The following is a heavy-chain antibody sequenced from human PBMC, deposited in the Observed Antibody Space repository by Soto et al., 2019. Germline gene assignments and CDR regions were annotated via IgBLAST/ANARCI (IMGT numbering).Heavy chain of an antibody. D-gene: IGHD1-26*01. Sequence: EVQLLESGGGLVQPGGSLRLSCAASGFTFSSYAMSWVRQAPGKGLEWVLAISGSGGITYYADSVKGRFTISRDNSKNTLYLQMNSLRAEDTAVYYCAKVRGSYYFFDYWGQGTLVTVSS. J-gene: IGHJ4*02. V-gene: IGHV3-23*01. CDR1: GFTFSSYA. CDR2: ISGSGGIT. CDR3: AKVRGSYYFFDY.